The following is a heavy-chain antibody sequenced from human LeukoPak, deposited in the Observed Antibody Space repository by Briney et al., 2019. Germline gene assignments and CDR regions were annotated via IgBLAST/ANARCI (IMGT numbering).Heavy chain of an antibody. CDR1: GYTFTSYY. CDR2: INPSGGST. J-gene: IGHJ4*02. D-gene: IGHD3-10*01. CDR3: ARVIESGGAGD. V-gene: IGHV1-46*01. Sequence: ASGRVSCRASGYTFTSYYMHWVRQAPGQGLEWMGIINPSGGSTSYAQKFQGRVTMTRDTSTSTVYMELSSLRSEDTAVYYCARVIESGGAGDWGQGTLVTVSS.